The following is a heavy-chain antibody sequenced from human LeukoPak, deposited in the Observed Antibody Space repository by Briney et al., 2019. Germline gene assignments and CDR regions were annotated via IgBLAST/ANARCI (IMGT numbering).Heavy chain of an antibody. CDR1: GYSFTSYW. V-gene: IGHV5-51*01. J-gene: IGHJ4*02. CDR2: IYPGDSDT. D-gene: IGHD3-3*01. CDR3: ARHSDYDFWSGTFGFDY. Sequence: GESLKISCKGSGYSFTSYWIGWVRQMPGKGLEWMGIIYPGDSDTRYSPSFQGQVTISADKSISTAYLQWSSLKASDTAMYYCARHSDYDFWSGTFGFDYWGQGTLVTVSS.